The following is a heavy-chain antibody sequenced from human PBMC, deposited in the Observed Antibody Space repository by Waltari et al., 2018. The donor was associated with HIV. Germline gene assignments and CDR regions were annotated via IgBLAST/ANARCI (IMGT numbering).Heavy chain of an antibody. Sequence: EVQLVESGGGLVQPGRSLRLSCAASGFTFDDFAMHWVRQAPGKGLEGVSSISWKSDIIDYADSVKGRFTISRDNAKNSLYLQMNSLRAEDTALYYCARDSRYRTTYFSGAFDIWGQGTLVTVSS. V-gene: IGHV3-9*01. CDR2: ISWKSDII. CDR3: ARDSRYRTTYFSGAFDI. D-gene: IGHD1-26*01. J-gene: IGHJ3*02. CDR1: GFTFDDFA.